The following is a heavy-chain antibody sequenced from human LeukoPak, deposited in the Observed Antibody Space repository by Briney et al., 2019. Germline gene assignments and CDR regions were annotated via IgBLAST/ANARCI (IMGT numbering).Heavy chain of an antibody. J-gene: IGHJ4*02. CDR3: ARDQDGPGPTVDY. CDR2: ITRSSYI. V-gene: IGHV3-21*01. D-gene: IGHD1-14*01. Sequence: PGGSLRLSCAASGFTFSTYSMNWVRQAPGKGLEWVSSITRSSYIYYADSVKGRFTISRDNAKNTLYLQMNSLRDEDTAVYYCARDQDGPGPTVDYWGQGTLVTVSS. CDR1: GFTFSTYS.